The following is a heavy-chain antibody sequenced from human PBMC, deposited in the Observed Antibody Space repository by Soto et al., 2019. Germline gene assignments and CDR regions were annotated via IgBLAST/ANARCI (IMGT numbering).Heavy chain of an antibody. CDR2: ISGSGGST. J-gene: IGHJ6*02. Sequence: GGSLRLSCAASGFTFSSYAMSWVRQAPGKGLEWVSAISGSGGSTYYADSVKGRFTISRDNSKNTLYLQMNSLRAEDTAVYYCAKAATSSRHLPRFGELFHGHYYYYGMDVWGQGTTVTVSS. CDR1: GFTFSSYA. D-gene: IGHD3-10*01. V-gene: IGHV3-23*01. CDR3: AKAATSSRHLPRFGELFHGHYYYYGMDV.